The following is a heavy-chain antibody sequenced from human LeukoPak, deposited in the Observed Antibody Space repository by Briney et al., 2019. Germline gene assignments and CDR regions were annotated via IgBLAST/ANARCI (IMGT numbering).Heavy chain of an antibody. D-gene: IGHD3-22*01. Sequence: ASVKVSCKASGYTFTYFDLHWVRQAPGQGLEWMGWISAYNGNTNYAQKLQGRVTMTTDTSTSTAYMELRSLRSDDTAVYYCARDLYDLPYDSSGYYPPGGFQHWGQGTLVTVSS. CDR2: ISAYNGNT. CDR3: ARDLYDLPYDSSGYYPPGGFQH. J-gene: IGHJ1*01. CDR1: GYTFTYFD. V-gene: IGHV1-18*04.